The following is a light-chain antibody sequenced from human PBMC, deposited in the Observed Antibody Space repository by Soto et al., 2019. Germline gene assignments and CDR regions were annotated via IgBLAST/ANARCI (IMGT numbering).Light chain of an antibody. J-gene: IGLJ1*01. CDR3: TSYTISSTYV. CDR1: SSDVGSYDY. Sequence: QSALTQPASVSGSPGQSITIFCTGTSSDVGSYDYVSWYQQHPGRAPKLMIYDVSSRPSGVSNRFSGSKSGNSASLTISGLQAEDEADYFCTSYTISSTYVFGTGTKLTVL. CDR2: DVS. V-gene: IGLV2-14*03.